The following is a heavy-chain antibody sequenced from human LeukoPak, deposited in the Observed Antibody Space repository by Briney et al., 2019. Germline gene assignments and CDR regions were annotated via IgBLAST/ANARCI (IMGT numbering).Heavy chain of an antibody. CDR2: LYSGGNT. D-gene: IGHD2-2*01. CDR3: ARRYCSTCPTGHAFDL. Sequence: GGSLRLSCAASGFSVSSNYMSWVRQAPGKGLEWVSVLYSGGNTHYADSVNGRFTISRDNSKNTLYLQMNSLRAEDTAVYYCARRYCSTCPTGHAFDLWGQGTMVTVSS. J-gene: IGHJ3*01. V-gene: IGHV3-53*01. CDR1: GFSVSSNY.